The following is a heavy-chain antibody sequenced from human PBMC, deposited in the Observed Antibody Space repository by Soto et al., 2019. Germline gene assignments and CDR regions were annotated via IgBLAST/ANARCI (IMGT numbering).Heavy chain of an antibody. CDR2: IIPIFGTA. CDR1: GGTFSSYA. Sequence: QVQLVQSGAEVKKPGSSVTVSCKASGGTFSSYAISWVRQAPGQGLEWMGGIIPIFGTANYAQKFQGRVTITADESTSTAYMELSSLRSEDTAVYYCARDRTPYITIFGDVYTWGQGTLVTVSS. CDR3: ARDRTPYITIFGDVYT. D-gene: IGHD3-3*01. J-gene: IGHJ4*02. V-gene: IGHV1-69*12.